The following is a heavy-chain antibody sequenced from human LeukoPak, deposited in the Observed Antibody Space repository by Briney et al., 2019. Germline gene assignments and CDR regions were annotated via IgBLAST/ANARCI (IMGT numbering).Heavy chain of an antibody. J-gene: IGHJ4*02. V-gene: IGHV3-30*04. CDR3: ARYCSSTSCYSPGSFDY. CDR2: ISYDGSNK. Sequence: GGSLRLSCAASGFTLSSYAMHWVRQAPGKGLEWVAVISYDGSNKYYADSVKGRFTISRDNSKNTLYLQMNSLRAEDTAVYYCARYCSSTSCYSPGSFDYWGQGTLVTVSS. D-gene: IGHD2-2*01. CDR1: GFTLSSYA.